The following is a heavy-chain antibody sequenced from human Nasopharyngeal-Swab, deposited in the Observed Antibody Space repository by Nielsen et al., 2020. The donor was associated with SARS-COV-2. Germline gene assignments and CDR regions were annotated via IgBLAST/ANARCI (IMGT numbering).Heavy chain of an antibody. D-gene: IGHD1-7*01. V-gene: IGHV4-34*01. Sequence: WIRQPPGTGLEWIGEINHSGSTNYNPSLKSRVTISVDTSKNQFSLKLSSVTAADTAVYYCARRTRYGITGTRGGFPVWGKGTTVTVSP. CDR3: ARRTRYGITGTRGGFPV. J-gene: IGHJ6*04. CDR2: INHSGST.